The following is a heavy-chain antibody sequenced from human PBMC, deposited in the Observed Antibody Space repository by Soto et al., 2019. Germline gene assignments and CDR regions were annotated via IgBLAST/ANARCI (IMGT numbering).Heavy chain of an antibody. Sequence: ASVKVSCKASGGTFSSYAISWVRQAPGQRLEWMGWINAGNGNTKYSQKFQGRVTITRDTSASTAYMELSSLRSEDTAVYYCARHEVTMAYYLDYWGQGTRVTVSS. D-gene: IGHD3-10*01. CDR2: INAGNGNT. J-gene: IGHJ4*02. CDR1: GGTFSSYA. CDR3: ARHEVTMAYYLDY. V-gene: IGHV1-3*01.